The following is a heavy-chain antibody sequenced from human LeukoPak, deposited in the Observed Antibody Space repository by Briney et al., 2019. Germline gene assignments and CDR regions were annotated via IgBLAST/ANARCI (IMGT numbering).Heavy chain of an antibody. V-gene: IGHV4-34*01. CDR2: INHSGST. Sequence: GSLRLSCAASGFTFSSYWMSWVRQPPGKGLEWIGEINHSGSTNYNPSLKSRVTISVDTSKNQFSLKLSSVTAADTAVYYCARGDLRYFDWLSSYGMDVWGKGTTVTVSS. D-gene: IGHD3-9*01. CDR3: ARGDLRYFDWLSSYGMDV. CDR1: GFTFSSYW. J-gene: IGHJ6*04.